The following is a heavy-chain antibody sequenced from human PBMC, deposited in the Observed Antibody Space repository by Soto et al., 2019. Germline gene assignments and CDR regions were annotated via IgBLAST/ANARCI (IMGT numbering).Heavy chain of an antibody. CDR2: IYYSGST. V-gene: IGHV4-31*03. CDR3: ASTIVVVPAAIDYYYYYYMDV. Sequence: SETLSLTCTVSDGSISSGGYYWSWIRQHTGKGLEWIGYIYYSGSTYYNPSLKSRVTISVDTSENQFSLKLSSVTAADTAVYYCASTIVVVPAAIDYYYYYYMDVWGKGTTVTVSS. CDR1: DGSISSGGYY. J-gene: IGHJ6*03. D-gene: IGHD2-2*01.